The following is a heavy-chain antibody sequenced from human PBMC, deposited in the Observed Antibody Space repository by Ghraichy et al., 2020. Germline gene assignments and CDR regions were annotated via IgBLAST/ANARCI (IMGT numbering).Heavy chain of an antibody. Sequence: GESLNISCAASGFTFSSYSMNWVRQAPGKGLEWVSSISSSSSYIYYADSVKGRFTISRDNAKNSLYLQMNSLRAEDTAVYYCARDRARDGYIDYWGQGTLVTVSS. J-gene: IGHJ4*02. CDR2: ISSSSSYI. CDR3: ARDRARDGYIDY. CDR1: GFTFSSYS. V-gene: IGHV3-21*01. D-gene: IGHD5-24*01.